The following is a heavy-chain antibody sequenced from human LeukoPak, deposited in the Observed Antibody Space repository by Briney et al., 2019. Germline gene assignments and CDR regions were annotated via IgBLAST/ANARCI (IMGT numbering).Heavy chain of an antibody. CDR1: GFTLTQYG. CDR3: AKDLPEVLRYFDWLLYGMDV. CDR2: ISYDGSNK. D-gene: IGHD3-9*01. J-gene: IGHJ6*02. V-gene: IGHV3-30*18. Sequence: GGSLRLSCATSGFTLTQYGMHWVRQAPGKGLEWVAVISYDGSNKYYADSVKGRFTISRDNSKNTLYLQMNSLRAEDTAVYYCAKDLPEVLRYFDWLLYGMDVWGQGTTVTVSS.